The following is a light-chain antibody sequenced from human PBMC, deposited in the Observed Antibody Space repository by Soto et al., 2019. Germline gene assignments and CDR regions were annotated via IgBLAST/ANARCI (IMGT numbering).Light chain of an antibody. V-gene: IGLV1-44*01. CDR1: SSNIGSTT. CDR2: STN. J-gene: IGLJ2*01. CDR3: AAWDDSLNGHVV. Sequence: QAVVTQPPSASETPGQRVTISCSGSSSNIGSTTVSWYQQHPGPAPKLLIYSTNQRPSGVPDRFSGSTSGTSASLAISGLQSEDEADYYCAAWDDSLNGHVVFGGGTKLTVL.